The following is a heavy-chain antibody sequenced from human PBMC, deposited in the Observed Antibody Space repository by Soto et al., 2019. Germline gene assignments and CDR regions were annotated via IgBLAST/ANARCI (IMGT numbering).Heavy chain of an antibody. D-gene: IGHD5-12*01. Sequence: VQLVESGGGFVKPGESLRLSCAASGFTFSNAWMNWVRQAPGKGLEWVGQIRSKTDGGTTFYPAPVKGRFIISRDDSRNTLYLQMNSLKTEDTAVYYCTTAHPRGPDYWGQGTLVTVSS. J-gene: IGHJ4*02. V-gene: IGHV3-15*01. CDR3: TTAHPRGPDY. CDR2: IRSKTDGGTT. CDR1: GFTFSNAW.